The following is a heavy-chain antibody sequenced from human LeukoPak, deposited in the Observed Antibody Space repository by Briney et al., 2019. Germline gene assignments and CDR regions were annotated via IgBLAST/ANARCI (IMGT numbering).Heavy chain of an antibody. Sequence: PGGSLRLSCAASGFTFSSYAMSWVRQAPGEGLEWVSAISGSGGSTYYADSVKGRFTISRDNSKSTLYLQMNSLRAEDTAVYYCAKPYGDYQDFDYWGQGTLVTVSS. CDR1: GFTFSSYA. CDR3: AKPYGDYQDFDY. D-gene: IGHD4-17*01. J-gene: IGHJ4*02. CDR2: ISGSGGST. V-gene: IGHV3-23*01.